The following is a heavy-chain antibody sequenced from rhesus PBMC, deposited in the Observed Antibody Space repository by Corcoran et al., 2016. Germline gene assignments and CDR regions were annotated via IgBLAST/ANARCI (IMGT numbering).Heavy chain of an antibody. CDR1: GGSLSDSYY. CDR2: TYGNSAST. J-gene: IGHJ5-1*01. CDR3: ATDSGYSSGYNRFDV. Sequence: QVQLQESGPGLVKPSETPSLTCAVSGGSLSDSYYWRCIRQLPGKGPEWIGNTYGNSASTYYNPSLKSRVTISKDTSKNHFFLKVSSVTAADTTIYYCATDSGYSSGYNRFDVWGAGVLVTVSS. V-gene: IGHV4S9*01. D-gene: IGHD5-24*01.